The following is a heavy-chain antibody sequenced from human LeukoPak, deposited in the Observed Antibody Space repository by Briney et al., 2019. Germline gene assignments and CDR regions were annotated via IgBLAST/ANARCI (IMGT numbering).Heavy chain of an antibody. J-gene: IGHJ4*02. CDR2: ISSSSSYI. D-gene: IGHD6-13*01. Sequence: GGSLRLSCAASGFTFSSYSVNWVRQAPGKGLEWVSSISSSSSYIYYADSVKGRFTISRDNAKNSLYLQMNSLRAEDTAVYYCARDRVGIASDYWGQGTLVTVSS. CDR3: ARDRVGIASDY. CDR1: GFTFSSYS. V-gene: IGHV3-21*01.